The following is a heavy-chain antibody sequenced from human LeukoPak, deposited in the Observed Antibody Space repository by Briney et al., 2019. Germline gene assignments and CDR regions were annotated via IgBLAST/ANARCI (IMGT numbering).Heavy chain of an antibody. V-gene: IGHV5-51*01. CDR2: IYPGDSDT. J-gene: IGHJ5*02. D-gene: IGHD2-15*01. CDR1: GYSFTSYW. CDR3: ARGLVAANPYWFDP. Sequence: GESLKISCKGSGYSFTSYWIGWVRQMPGKGLEWMGIIYPGDSDTRYSTSFQGQFTISADKSISTPYLQWSSLKASDTAMYYCARGLVAANPYWFDPWGQGTLVTVSS.